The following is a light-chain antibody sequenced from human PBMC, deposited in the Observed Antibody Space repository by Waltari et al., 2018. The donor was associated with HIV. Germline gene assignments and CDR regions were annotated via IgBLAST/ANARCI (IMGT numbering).Light chain of an antibody. CDR1: QSISSD. V-gene: IGKV3-15*01. CDR2: GAS. J-gene: IGKJ2*01. CDR3: QQYNNWPPGMYT. Sequence: EIVMTQSPATLSVSPGERATPSCRASQSISSDLAWYQQKPGQAPRLLIYGASTRATGIPAKFTGSGSGTEFTLTIRSLQSEDFAIYYCQQYNNWPPGMYTFGQGTKLEMK.